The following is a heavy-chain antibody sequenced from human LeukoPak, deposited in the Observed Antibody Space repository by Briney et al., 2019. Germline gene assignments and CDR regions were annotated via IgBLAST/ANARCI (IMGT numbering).Heavy chain of an antibody. CDR3: TRQLGELLSGTLYYYYLDV. D-gene: IGHD3-10*01. J-gene: IGHJ6*03. Sequence: GGSLRLSCAASGFTFSSYSMNWVRQASGKGLEWVGHIRREANTYATTYAASLKGRFTISRVDSKNTAYLQMNSLKTEDTAVYYCTRQLGELLSGTLYYYYLDVWGKGTTVTVSS. V-gene: IGHV3-73*01. CDR1: GFTFSSYS. CDR2: IRREANTYAT.